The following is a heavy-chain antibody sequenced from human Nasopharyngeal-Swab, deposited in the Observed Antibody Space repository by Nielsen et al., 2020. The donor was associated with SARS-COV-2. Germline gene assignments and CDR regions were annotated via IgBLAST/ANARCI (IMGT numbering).Heavy chain of an antibody. CDR2: ISSSGSTI. D-gene: IGHD1-26*01. J-gene: IGHJ4*02. CDR3: AREIWSGSFLDY. Sequence: GESLKISCAASGFTFSSYSMNWVRQAPGKGLEWVSYISSSGSTIYYADSVKGRFTISRDNAKNSLYLQMNSLRAEDTAVYYCAREIWSGSFLDYWGQGTLVTVSS. CDR1: GFTFSSYS. V-gene: IGHV3-48*04.